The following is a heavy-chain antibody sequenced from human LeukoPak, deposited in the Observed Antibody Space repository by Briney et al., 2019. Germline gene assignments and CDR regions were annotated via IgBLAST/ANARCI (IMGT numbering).Heavy chain of an antibody. CDR2: IYYSGST. CDR3: TRGGYSSPNRMDY. J-gene: IGHJ4*02. CDR1: GGSISNYY. V-gene: IGHV4-59*01. D-gene: IGHD6-13*01. Sequence: SETLSLTCTVSGGSISNYYWSWIRQPPGKGLEWIGYIYYSGSTNYNPSLKSRVTISVDTSKNQFSLKLSSVTAADTAVYYCTRGGYSSPNRMDYWGQGTLVTVSS.